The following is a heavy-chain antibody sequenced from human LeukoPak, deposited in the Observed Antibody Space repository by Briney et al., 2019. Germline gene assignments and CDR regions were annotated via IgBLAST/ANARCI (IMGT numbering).Heavy chain of an antibody. D-gene: IGHD3-3*01. Sequence: SETLSLTCTVSGASITTYYWSWIRQPAGKGLEWIGRIYGSGSTDYNPSLKSRVTVSVDTSKNHFSLELSSVTVADTAVYYCARGPRVLENYYYGMDVWGQGTTVTVSS. CDR2: IYGSGST. J-gene: IGHJ6*02. V-gene: IGHV4-4*07. CDR3: ARGPRVLENYYYGMDV. CDR1: GASITTYY.